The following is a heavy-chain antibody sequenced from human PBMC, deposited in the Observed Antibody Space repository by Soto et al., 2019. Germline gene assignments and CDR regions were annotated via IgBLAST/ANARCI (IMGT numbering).Heavy chain of an antibody. Sequence: QVQLVESGGGVVQPGRSLRLSCAASGFTFSSFAMHWVRQAPGKGLEWVAVIPYDGTNEYYADSVRGRFTISRDNSENTVYLHMNSLRGDDTAVYYCAKAPWNLAHIHYFDFWGQGTLVTVSS. V-gene: IGHV3-30-3*01. CDR1: GFTFSSFA. CDR3: AKAPWNLAHIHYFDF. CDR2: IPYDGTNE. J-gene: IGHJ4*02. D-gene: IGHD1-1*01.